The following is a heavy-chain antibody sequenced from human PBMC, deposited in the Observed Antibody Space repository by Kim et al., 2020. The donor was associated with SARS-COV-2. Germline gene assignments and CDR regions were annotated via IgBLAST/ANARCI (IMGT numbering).Heavy chain of an antibody. CDR2: IDPSDSYT. CDR3: ARGLRWHPNYFDY. J-gene: IGHJ4*02. Sequence: GESLKISCKGSGYSFTSYWISWVRQMPGKGLEWMGRIDPSDSYTNYSPSFQGHVTISADKSISTAYLQWSSLKASDTAMYYCARGLRWHPNYFDYWGQGTLVTVSS. V-gene: IGHV5-10-1*01. CDR1: GYSFTSYW. D-gene: IGHD4-17*01.